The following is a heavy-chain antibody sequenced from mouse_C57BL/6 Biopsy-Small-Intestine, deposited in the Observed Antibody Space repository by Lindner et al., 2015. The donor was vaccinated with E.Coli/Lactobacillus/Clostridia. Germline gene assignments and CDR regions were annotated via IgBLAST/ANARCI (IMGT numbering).Heavy chain of an antibody. Sequence: VQLQESGPVMVKPSQSLSLTCTVTGYSITSGYDWHWIRHFPGNKLEWMGYIDYSGNTNYNPSLRGRISITHDTSKNHFFVKLNSVSTEDTGTYFCARAGYYGTKGYHFDYWGRGTPLTVSS. CDR1: GYSITSGYD. CDR3: ARAGYYGTKGYHFDY. CDR2: IDYSGNT. J-gene: IGHJ2*01. D-gene: IGHD1-1*01. V-gene: IGHV3-1*01.